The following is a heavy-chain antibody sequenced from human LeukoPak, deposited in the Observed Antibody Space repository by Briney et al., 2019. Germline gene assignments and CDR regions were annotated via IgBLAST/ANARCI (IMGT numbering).Heavy chain of an antibody. CDR3: AKETKVGGNLYYFDY. J-gene: IGHJ4*02. V-gene: IGHV3-9*01. CDR1: GFKFNDYA. D-gene: IGHD1-26*01. CDR2: LSWHSGSI. Sequence: GGSLRLSCVASGFKFNDYAMHWVRRAPGKGLEWVSGLSWHSGSIGYADSVKGRFIISRDNAKNSLYLEMDSLRPEDSALYYCAKETKVGGNLYYFDYWGRGTLVTVSS.